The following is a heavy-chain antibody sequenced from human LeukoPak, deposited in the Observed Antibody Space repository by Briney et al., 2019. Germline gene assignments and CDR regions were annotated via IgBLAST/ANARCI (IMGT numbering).Heavy chain of an antibody. J-gene: IGHJ6*02. Sequence: GASVKVSCKAPGYTFTDYYMHWVRQAPGQGLEWMGWINPNSGGANYAQKFQGRVTMTRDTSISTAYMELSRLRSDDTAVYYCARDLNFRVLRFLEWLLGGMDVWGQGTTVTVSS. CDR3: ARDLNFRVLRFLEWLLGGMDV. D-gene: IGHD3-3*01. CDR1: GYTFTDYY. CDR2: INPNSGGA. V-gene: IGHV1-2*02.